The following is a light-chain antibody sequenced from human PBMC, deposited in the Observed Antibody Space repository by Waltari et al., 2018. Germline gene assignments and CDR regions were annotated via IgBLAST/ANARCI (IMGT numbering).Light chain of an antibody. CDR1: QSISSN. CDR3: QQYNRWPPLT. Sequence: EIVMSQSPATLSVSPGERATLPCWASQSISSNLAWSQQTSGQAPRLLIFGASTRATGIPARFSGSGSGTEFTLTISGLQSEDSAVYYCQQYNRWPPLTFGGGTKVEIK. J-gene: IGKJ4*01. V-gene: IGKV3D-15*01. CDR2: GAS.